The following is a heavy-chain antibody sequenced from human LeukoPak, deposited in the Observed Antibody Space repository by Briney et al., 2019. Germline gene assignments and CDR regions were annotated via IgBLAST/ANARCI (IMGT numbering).Heavy chain of an antibody. Sequence: GASVEVCGKAAGSTFTGYYMHWVRQAPGQGLEWMGWINPNIGGTKSAQTFHVRVTMTRATSISTAYLYMSNLRSDDTAVYYCARGPLTYYYDSSGYYYLDYWGQGTLVTVSS. J-gene: IGHJ4*02. CDR2: INPNIGGT. V-gene: IGHV1-2*02. D-gene: IGHD3-22*01. CDR1: GSTFTGYY. CDR3: ARGPLTYYYDSSGYYYLDY.